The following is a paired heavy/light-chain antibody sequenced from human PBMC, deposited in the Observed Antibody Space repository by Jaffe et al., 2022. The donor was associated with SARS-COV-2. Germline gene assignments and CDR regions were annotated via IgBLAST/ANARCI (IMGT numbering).Light chain of an antibody. Sequence: EIVLTQSPATLSLSPGERATLSCRASQSVRGYLAWYQHKPGQAPRLLIYDASKRATGIPARFTGSGSGTDFTLTISSLEPEDFAIYYCQQRAYWPPELTFGGGTKVEIK. CDR3: QQRAYWPPELT. J-gene: IGKJ4*01. V-gene: IGKV3-11*01. CDR1: QSVRGY. CDR2: DAS.
Heavy chain of an antibody. CDR3: AKAKTYHDSSGQVFYYMDV. CDR2: ISGIGAST. D-gene: IGHD3-22*01. CDR1: GFTFSNYA. J-gene: IGHJ6*03. V-gene: IGHV3-23*04. Sequence: EVQVVESGGGLVQPGGSLRLSCAASGFTFSNYAMTWVRQGPGEGLEWVSTISGIGASTYYAASVKGRFTISRDNSKMTLYLQLNSLRAEDTAVYYCAKAKTYHDSSGQVFYYMDVWGKGTTVTVSS.